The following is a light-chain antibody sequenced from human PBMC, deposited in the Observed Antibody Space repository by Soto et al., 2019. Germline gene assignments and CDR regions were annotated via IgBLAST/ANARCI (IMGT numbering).Light chain of an antibody. J-gene: IGKJ2*01. Sequence: DIQMTQSPSTLSASVGDRVTITCRASQSISTWLAWYQQKPGKAPILLIYKASSLESGVPSSFSGSRSGTEFTLTISSLKPDDFATYYCRQYNTYPYTFGQGTKLEIK. CDR1: QSISTW. V-gene: IGKV1-5*03. CDR3: RQYNTYPYT. CDR2: KAS.